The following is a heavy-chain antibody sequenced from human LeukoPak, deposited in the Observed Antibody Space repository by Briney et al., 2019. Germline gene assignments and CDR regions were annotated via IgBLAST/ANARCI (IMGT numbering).Heavy chain of an antibody. Sequence: PGGSLRLSCVGSTFIFGSYSMNWVRQAPGKGLEWVSYISETSSHRYYADSVKGRFTISRDNAKNSLYLQMNSLGAEDTAVYYCAREEGRSSGEGFDIWGQGTMVTVSS. CDR2: ISETSSHR. J-gene: IGHJ3*02. CDR1: TFIFGSYS. D-gene: IGHD3-10*01. V-gene: IGHV3-21*01. CDR3: AREEGRSSGEGFDI.